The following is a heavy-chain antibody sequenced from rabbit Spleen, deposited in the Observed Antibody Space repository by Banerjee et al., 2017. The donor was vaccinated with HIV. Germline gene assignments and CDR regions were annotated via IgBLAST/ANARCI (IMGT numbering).Heavy chain of an antibody. CDR3: ARAFDGDSDAFAL. V-gene: IGHV1S40*01. Sequence: QSLEESGGGLVKPGTSLTLTCRASGFSFNSGYDMCWVRQAPGKGLEWIACIYAGSSGSTYSATWAKGRFTVSKTSSTTVTLQMTSLTAADTTTYFCARAFDGDSDAFALWGQGTLVTVS. CDR1: GFSFNSGYD. J-gene: IGHJ3*01. CDR2: IYAGSSGST. D-gene: IGHD2-1*01.